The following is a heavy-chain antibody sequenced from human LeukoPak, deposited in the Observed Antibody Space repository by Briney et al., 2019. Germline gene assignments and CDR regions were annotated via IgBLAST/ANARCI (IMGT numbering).Heavy chain of an antibody. Sequence: ASVKVSCKASGYPFTAYYMHWVRQPPGQGLEWMGWINCNSGDTNYAQKFQGRVTMTRDTSITTAYMELSRVTSDDTAVYYCARDWFDVAFDPWGQGTLVTVSS. CDR2: INCNSGDT. D-gene: IGHD3-10*01. CDR3: ARDWFDVAFDP. CDR1: GYPFTAYY. J-gene: IGHJ5*02. V-gene: IGHV1-2*02.